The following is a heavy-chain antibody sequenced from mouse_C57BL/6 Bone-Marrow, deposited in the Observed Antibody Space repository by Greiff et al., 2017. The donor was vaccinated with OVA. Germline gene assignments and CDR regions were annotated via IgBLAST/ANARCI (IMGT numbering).Heavy chain of an antibody. V-gene: IGHV3-5*01. J-gene: IGHJ1*03. CDR2: IYYSGTI. CDR3: ARDRGYGSRRYFDV. Sequence: EVKLMESGPGLVKPSQTVFLTCTVTGISITTGNYRWSWIRQFPGNKLEWIGYIYYSGTITYNPSLTSRTTITRDTPKNQFFLEMNSLTAEDTATYYCARDRGYGSRRYFDVWGTGTTVTVAS. CDR1: GISITTGNYR. D-gene: IGHD1-1*01.